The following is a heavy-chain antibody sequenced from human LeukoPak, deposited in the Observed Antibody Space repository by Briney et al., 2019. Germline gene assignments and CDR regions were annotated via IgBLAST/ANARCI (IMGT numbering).Heavy chain of an antibody. CDR3: AKRFRGSSGWDFDY. J-gene: IGHJ4*02. D-gene: IGHD6-19*01. Sequence: GGSLRLSCAASGFTFSNYGMHWVRQAPGKGLEWVAVVSYDGSSTYYGDSVKGRFTISRDNSKNTLYLQMNSLRTEDTAVYYCAKRFRGSSGWDFDYWGQGTLVTVSS. CDR1: GFTFSNYG. V-gene: IGHV3-30*18. CDR2: VSYDGSST.